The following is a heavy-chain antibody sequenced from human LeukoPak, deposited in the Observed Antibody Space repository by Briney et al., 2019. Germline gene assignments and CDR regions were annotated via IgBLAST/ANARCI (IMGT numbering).Heavy chain of an antibody. CDR2: ISAYNGNT. J-gene: IGHJ4*02. CDR1: GYTFINYG. CDR3: ARDLDQYNGRFGGFGHDF. Sequence: ASVKVFCKASGYTFINYGINWVRQAPGQGFEWMGWISAYNGNTNYAQSLQGRVTMTTDTSTSTVYMEMRSLTSDDTAVYYCARDLDQYNGRFGGFGHDFWGQGTLVTVSS. V-gene: IGHV1-18*01. D-gene: IGHD3-10*01.